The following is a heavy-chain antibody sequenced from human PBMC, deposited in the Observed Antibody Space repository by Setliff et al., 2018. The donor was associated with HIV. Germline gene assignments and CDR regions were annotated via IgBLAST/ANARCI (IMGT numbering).Heavy chain of an antibody. CDR3: AGRGGYNDWYFDY. CDR2: IYYSGTT. J-gene: IGHJ4*02. Sequence: PSETLSLTCNVSGVSMSSHYWSWIRQAPGQPPNKGLEWIGNIYYSGTTNYNPSLESRVTISIDTSKCQFSLRLTSVTTADTAMYYCAGRGGYNDWYFDYWGQGALVTVSS. CDR1: GVSMSSHY. D-gene: IGHD5-12*01. V-gene: IGHV4-59*11.